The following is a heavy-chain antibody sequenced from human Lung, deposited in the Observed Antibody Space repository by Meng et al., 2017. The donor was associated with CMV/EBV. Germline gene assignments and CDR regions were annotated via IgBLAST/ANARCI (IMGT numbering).Heavy chain of an antibody. CDR2: IIPILGIA. D-gene: IGHD2-2*01. CDR3: AREIVVVPAALNWFDP. CDR1: GYTFTSYA. J-gene: IGHJ5*02. V-gene: IGHV1-69*10. Sequence: QVQLGPAGAELKKPGASVKVSCKDSGYTFTSYAMNWVRQAPGQGLDWMGGIIPILGIANYAQKFQGRVTITADKSTSTAHMELSSLRSEDTAVYYCAREIVVVPAALNWFDPWGQGTLVTVSS.